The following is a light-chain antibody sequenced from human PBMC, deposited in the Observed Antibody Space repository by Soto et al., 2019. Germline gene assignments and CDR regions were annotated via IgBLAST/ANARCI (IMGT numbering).Light chain of an antibody. CDR3: RQYDDGPYT. CDR1: QSVSTN. CDR2: GAS. V-gene: IGKV3-15*01. Sequence: ERVMTQSPATLSLSPGERATLSCRASQSVSTNVAWYQQIPGQTPRLLIYGASTRATGIPVRFSGSGSGTEFTLTISSLPSEDFAVYYGRQYDDGPYTFGQGTKVE. J-gene: IGKJ2*01.